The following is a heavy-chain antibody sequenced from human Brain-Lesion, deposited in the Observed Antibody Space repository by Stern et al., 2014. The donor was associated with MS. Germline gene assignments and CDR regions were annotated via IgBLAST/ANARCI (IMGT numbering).Heavy chain of an antibody. CDR2: MNPYSGNT. CDR3: ARAVRNQLLSEY. V-gene: IGHV1-8*01. CDR1: GYTFSSYD. D-gene: IGHD2-2*01. Sequence: QVQLMQSGAEVKKPGASVKVSCKASGYTFSSYDITWVRQASGHGLEWMGWMNPYSGNTGYAQKFKGRVSMTSDPSISTVYMELTSLTSHDTAVYFCARAVRNQLLSEYWGQGTLVTVSS. J-gene: IGHJ4*02.